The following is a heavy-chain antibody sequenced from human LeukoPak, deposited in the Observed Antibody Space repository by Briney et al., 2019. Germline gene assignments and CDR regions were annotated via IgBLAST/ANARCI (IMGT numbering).Heavy chain of an antibody. J-gene: IGHJ4*02. D-gene: IGHD2-2*01. V-gene: IGHV1-69*04. Sequence: GASVKVSCKASGGTFSSHAISWVRQAPGQGLEWMGRIIPILGIANYAQKFQGRVTITADKSTSTAYMELSSLRSEDTAVYYCAEDGGYCSSTSCYAFDYWGQGTLVTVSS. CDR2: IIPILGIA. CDR3: AEDGGYCSSTSCYAFDY. CDR1: GGTFSSHA.